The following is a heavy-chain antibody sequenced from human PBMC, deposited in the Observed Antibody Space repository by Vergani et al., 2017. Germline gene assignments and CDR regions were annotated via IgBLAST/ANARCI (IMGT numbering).Heavy chain of an antibody. CDR2: IWYDGCNK. V-gene: IGHV3-33*01. D-gene: IGHD2-8*01. Sequence: QVQLVESGGGVVQPGRSLRLSCAASGFTFSSYGMHWVRQAPGKGLEWVAVIWYDGCNKYYADSVKGRFTISRDNSKKTLYLQMNSLRAEYTAVYYCARDQRRYCTNGVCYVFGAFDIWGQGTMVTVSS. J-gene: IGHJ3*02. CDR3: ARDQRRYCTNGVCYVFGAFDI. CDR1: GFTFSSYG.